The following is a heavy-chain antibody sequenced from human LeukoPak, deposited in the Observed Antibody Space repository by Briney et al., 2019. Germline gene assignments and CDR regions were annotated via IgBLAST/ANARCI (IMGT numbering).Heavy chain of an antibody. CDR2: FYSGGST. D-gene: IGHD3-10*01. Sequence: GGSLRLSCAASGFTVSSSYMSWVRQAPGKGLEWVSVFYSGGSTYYADSVKGRFTISGDVSRNTLYFQMNSLRVEDTAVYYCARSFLMSFGELLSGGFDVWGQGAMVTVSS. J-gene: IGHJ3*01. CDR3: ARSFLMSFGELLSGGFDV. CDR1: GFTVSSSY. V-gene: IGHV3-66*01.